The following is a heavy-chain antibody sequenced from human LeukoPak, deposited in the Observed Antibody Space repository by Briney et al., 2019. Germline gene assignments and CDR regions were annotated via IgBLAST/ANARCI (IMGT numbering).Heavy chain of an antibody. J-gene: IGHJ3*02. Sequence: GESLKISCKGSGYSFNNWWIGWVRQMLGKGVEWMGIIYPGDSDTRYSPSFQGHVTISADKSNSTAYLQWSSLKASDTAMYYCARHLLEMTSPPRSDAFDIWGQGTMVTVSS. CDR3: ARHLLEMTSPPRSDAFDI. D-gene: IGHD5-24*01. CDR2: IYPGDSDT. V-gene: IGHV5-51*01. CDR1: GYSFNNWW.